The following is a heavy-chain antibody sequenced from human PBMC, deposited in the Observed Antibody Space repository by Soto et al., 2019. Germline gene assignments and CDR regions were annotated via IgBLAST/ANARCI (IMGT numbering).Heavy chain of an antibody. CDR1: GATFSTTG. V-gene: IGHV1-69*06. D-gene: IGHD2-21*02. Sequence: QVQLVQSGAEVRKPGSSLRVSCKSSGATFSTTGISWVRQASGQVLEWMGGIIPLFGTPKYARKFQGKVLITADISTKSVYMELNSLSAGDAAVYYCARASPVICGGDPCYRLDSSFDSWGQGSLVIVSS. CDR2: IIPLFGTP. J-gene: IGHJ5*01. CDR3: ARASPVICGGDPCYRLDSSFDS.